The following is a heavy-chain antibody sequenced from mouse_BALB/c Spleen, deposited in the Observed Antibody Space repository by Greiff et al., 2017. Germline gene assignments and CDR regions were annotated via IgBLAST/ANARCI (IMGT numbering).Heavy chain of an antibody. CDR3: ASDGYYRAMDE. J-gene: IGHJ4*01. V-gene: IGHV14-3*02. Sequence: EVQLQQSGAELVKPGASVKLSCTASGFNIKDTYMHWVKQRPEQGLEWIGRIDPANGNTKYDPKFQGKATITADTSSNTAYLQLSSLTSEDTAVYYCASDGYYRAMDEWGQGASVTVSS. CDR2: IDPANGNT. D-gene: IGHD2-3*01. CDR1: GFNIKDTY.